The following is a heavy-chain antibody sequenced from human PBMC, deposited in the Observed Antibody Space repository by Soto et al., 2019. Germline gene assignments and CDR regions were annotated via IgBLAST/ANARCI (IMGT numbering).Heavy chain of an antibody. V-gene: IGHV4-39*01. CDR3: ARQGSSSWYGYYYYGMDV. CDR2: IYYSGST. D-gene: IGHD6-13*01. J-gene: IGHJ6*02. CDR1: GGSISSSSYY. Sequence: SETLSLTCTVSGGSISSSSYYWGWIRQPPGKGLEWIGSIYYSGSTYYNPSLKSRVTISVDTSKNQFSLKLSSVTAADTAVYYCARQGSSSWYGYYYYGMDVWGQGTTVTVS.